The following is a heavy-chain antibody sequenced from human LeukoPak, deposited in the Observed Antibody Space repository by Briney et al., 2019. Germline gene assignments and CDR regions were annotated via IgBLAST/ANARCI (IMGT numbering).Heavy chain of an antibody. CDR1: GYTFTTYG. CDR3: ARKSGDRVGATTDLGY. Sequence: ASVKVSCKASGYTFTTYGISWVRQAPGQGLEWMGWINTNTGNPTYAPGFTGRFVFSLDTSVSTAYLQISSLKAEDTAVYYCARKSGDRVGATTDLGYWGQGTLVTVSS. V-gene: IGHV7-4-1*02. D-gene: IGHD1-26*01. J-gene: IGHJ4*02. CDR2: INTNTGNP.